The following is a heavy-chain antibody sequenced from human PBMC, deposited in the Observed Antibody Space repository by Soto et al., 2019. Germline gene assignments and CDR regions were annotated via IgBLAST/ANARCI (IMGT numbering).Heavy chain of an antibody. CDR2: IIPIFGTA. D-gene: IGHD3-3*01. V-gene: IGHV1-69*13. CDR1: GGTFSSYA. J-gene: IGHJ6*02. CDR3: ARGAYYDFWSGYYTGEQKNYYGMDV. Sequence: GASVKVSCKASGGTFSSYAISWVRQAPGQGLEWMGGIIPIFGTANYAQKFQGRVAITADESTSTAYMELSSLRPEDTAVYYCARGAYYDFWSGYYTGEQKNYYGMDVWGQGTTVTVSS.